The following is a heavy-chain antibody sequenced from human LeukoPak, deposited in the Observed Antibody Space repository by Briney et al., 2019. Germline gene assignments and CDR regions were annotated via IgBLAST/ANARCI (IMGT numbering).Heavy chain of an antibody. D-gene: IGHD3-9*01. CDR2: ISAYNGNT. J-gene: IGHJ4*02. Sequence: ASVKVSCKASGYTFTSYGISWVRQAPGQGLEWMGWISAYNGNTNYAQKLQGRVTMTTDTSTSTAYMELRSLRSDDTAVYYCARGGRLRYFDWLLIGEYYFGYWGQGTLVTVSS. CDR3: ARGGRLRYFDWLLIGEYYFGY. V-gene: IGHV1-18*01. CDR1: GYTFTSYG.